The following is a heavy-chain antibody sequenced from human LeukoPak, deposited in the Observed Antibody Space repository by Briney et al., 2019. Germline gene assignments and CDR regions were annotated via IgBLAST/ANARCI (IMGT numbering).Heavy chain of an antibody. Sequence: SETLSLTCNLYGGSPTSGRNCWSWTRQPGGKGLEWIARIDVSGTTNKNPPLKSPVTIAIATTKNQFSLNLSSVTAADTAMYYCARSPGAMYFDYWGQGTLVTVSS. CDR3: ARSPGAMYFDY. D-gene: IGHD2-2*01. CDR2: IDVSGTT. J-gene: IGHJ4*02. CDR1: GGSPTSGRNC. V-gene: IGHV4-61*02.